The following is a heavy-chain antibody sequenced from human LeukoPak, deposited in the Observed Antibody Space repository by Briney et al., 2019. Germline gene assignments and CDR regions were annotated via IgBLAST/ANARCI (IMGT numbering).Heavy chain of an antibody. CDR3: ARQCDSSGYYDIDD. CDR1: GYTFTGYY. V-gene: IGHV1-2*02. CDR2: INPNSGGT. J-gene: IGHJ4*02. D-gene: IGHD3-22*01. Sequence: GASVKVSCKASGYTFTGYYMHWVRQAPGQGLEWMGWINPNSGGTNYAQKFQGRVTMTRDTSISTAYMELSRLRSYDTAEYYCARQCDSSGYYDIDDWGQGTLVTVSS.